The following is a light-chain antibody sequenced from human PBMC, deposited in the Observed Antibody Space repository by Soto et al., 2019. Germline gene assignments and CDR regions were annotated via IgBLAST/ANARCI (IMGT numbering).Light chain of an antibody. CDR3: QQYGSSPSIT. J-gene: IGKJ5*01. V-gene: IGKV3-20*01. Sequence: EIVLTQSPGTLSLSPGERATLSCRASQSVSSSYLAWYQQKPGQAPRLLIYGASSRATGIPDRFSGSGSGQNFTLTISRLAPEDFAAYYCQQYGSSPSITFGQGTRLEIK. CDR1: QSVSSSY. CDR2: GAS.